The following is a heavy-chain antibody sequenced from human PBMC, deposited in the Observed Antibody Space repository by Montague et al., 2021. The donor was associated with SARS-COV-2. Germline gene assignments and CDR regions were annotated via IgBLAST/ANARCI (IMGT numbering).Heavy chain of an antibody. CDR2: IYWDDDK. D-gene: IGHD6-6*01. V-gene: IGHV2-5*02. CDR1: GFSLSTRTVG. CDR3: AHRLPAVAAFDY. Sequence: PALVKPTQTLTLTCTFSGFSLSTRTVGVGWIRQPPGKALEWLALIYWDDDKRYSPSLKSRLTITKVTSKNQVVLTMTNMDPVDTATHYCAHRLPAVAAFDYWGQGTLVTVSS. J-gene: IGHJ4*02.